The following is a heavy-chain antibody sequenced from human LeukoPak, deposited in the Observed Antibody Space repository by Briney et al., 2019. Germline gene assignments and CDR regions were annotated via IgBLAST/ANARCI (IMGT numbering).Heavy chain of an antibody. Sequence: GASVTVSCKASGYTFTGYYMHWVRQAPGQGLEWMGRINPNSGGTNYAQKFQGRVTMTRDTSISTAYMELSRLRSDDTAVYYCATVKGYRSGGSCYLNPLDYWGQGTLVTVSS. V-gene: IGHV1-2*06. D-gene: IGHD2-15*01. CDR1: GYTFTGYY. CDR2: INPNSGGT. CDR3: ATVKGYRSGGSCYLNPLDY. J-gene: IGHJ4*02.